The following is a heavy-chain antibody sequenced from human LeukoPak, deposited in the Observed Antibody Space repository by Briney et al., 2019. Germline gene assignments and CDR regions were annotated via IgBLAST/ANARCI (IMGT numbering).Heavy chain of an antibody. CDR1: GFTFSSYS. Sequence: GGSLRLSCAASGFTFSSYSMNWVRQAPGKGLEWVSSISSSSSYIYYADSVKGRFTISRDNAKNSLYLQMNSLRAEDTAVYYCARDLPLPAVTTYYYYGMDVWGQGTTVTVSS. D-gene: IGHD4-17*01. J-gene: IGHJ6*02. CDR2: ISSSSSYI. CDR3: ARDLPLPAVTTYYYYGMDV. V-gene: IGHV3-21*01.